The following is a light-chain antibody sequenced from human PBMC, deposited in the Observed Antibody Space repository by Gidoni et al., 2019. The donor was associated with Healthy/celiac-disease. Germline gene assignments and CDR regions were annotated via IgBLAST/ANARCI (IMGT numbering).Light chain of an antibody. CDR3: QQYGSSFT. CDR1: QSGSSSY. J-gene: IGKJ4*01. CDR2: GAS. V-gene: IGKV3-20*01. Sequence: VLTQSPGTLSLYPGERATLSYRASQSGSSSYLARYQQKPGQARRLLISGASSRATGNPDRCSGSGSGTDFTLTISRLEPEDFAVYYCQQYGSSFTFGGGTKVEIK.